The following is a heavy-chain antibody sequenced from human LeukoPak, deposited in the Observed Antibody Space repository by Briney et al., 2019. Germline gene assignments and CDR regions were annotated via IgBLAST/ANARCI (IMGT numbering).Heavy chain of an antibody. J-gene: IGHJ5*02. CDR2: ITPSSGST. CDR1: GYTFTSYY. Sequence: AASVKVSCKASGYTFTSYYMHWVRQAPGQGLEWMGVITPSSGSTTYAQKFQGRVTMTRDTSTSTVYMELSSLTSEDTAVYFCSRRSGGNSGFDPWGQGTLVTVSS. D-gene: IGHD2-21*02. CDR3: SRRSGGNSGFDP. V-gene: IGHV1-46*01.